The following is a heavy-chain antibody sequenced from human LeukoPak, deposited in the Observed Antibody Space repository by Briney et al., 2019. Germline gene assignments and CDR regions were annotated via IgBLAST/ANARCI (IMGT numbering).Heavy chain of an antibody. CDR3: ARERRVAAAGWWFDP. CDR2: ISSSSSTI. CDR1: GFTFSNYY. J-gene: IGHJ5*02. Sequence: GGSLRLSCVAPGFTFSNYYMRWVRQAPGKGLEWVSYISSSSSTIYYADSVKGRFTISRDNAKNSLYLQMNRLRAEDTAVYYCARERRVAAAGWWFDPWGQGTLVTVSS. V-gene: IGHV3-48*04. D-gene: IGHD6-13*01.